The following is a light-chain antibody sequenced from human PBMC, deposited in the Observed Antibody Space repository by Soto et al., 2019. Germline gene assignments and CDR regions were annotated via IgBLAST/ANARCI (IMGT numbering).Light chain of an antibody. Sequence: EIVLTQSPGTLSLSPGDSATLSCRASQTVISDYLTWYQQTPGQAPRLLIYGASSRATDTPDRFSGRGSGTDFSLTISRLEPGDFAVYYCQQYGSSPLTFGQGTKVEIK. CDR2: GAS. CDR3: QQYGSSPLT. V-gene: IGKV3-20*01. CDR1: QTVISDY. J-gene: IGKJ1*01.